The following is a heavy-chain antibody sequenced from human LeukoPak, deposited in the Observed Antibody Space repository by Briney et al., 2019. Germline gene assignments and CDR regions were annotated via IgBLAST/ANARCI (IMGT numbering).Heavy chain of an antibody. CDR2: INWSGGST. Sequence: GGSLRLSCSASGFAFDEHGMSWVRQVPGKGLEWVSGINWSGGSTGYADPLRGRFTISRDNAKNSLYLQMDSLRAEDTALYYCARAPITSPFYFDYWGQGTLVTVSS. V-gene: IGHV3-20*04. D-gene: IGHD2-2*01. CDR1: GFAFDEHG. CDR3: ARAPITSPFYFDY. J-gene: IGHJ4*02.